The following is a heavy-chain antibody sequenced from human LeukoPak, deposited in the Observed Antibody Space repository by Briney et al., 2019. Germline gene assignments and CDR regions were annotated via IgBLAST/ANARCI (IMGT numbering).Heavy chain of an antibody. Sequence: GGSLRLSCAASGFTLSNYWMTWVRQAPGKGLEWVATIKPDGSEKYYVDSVKGRFTISRDNAKNSLYLQMNSLRAEDTAVYYCATEEWYRFDYWGQGTLVTVSS. CDR3: ATEEWYRFDY. J-gene: IGHJ4*02. CDR1: GFTLSNYW. D-gene: IGHD3-3*01. CDR2: IKPDGSEK. V-gene: IGHV3-7*03.